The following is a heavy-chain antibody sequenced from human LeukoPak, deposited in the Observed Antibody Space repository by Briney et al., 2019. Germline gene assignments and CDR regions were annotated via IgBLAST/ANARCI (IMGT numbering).Heavy chain of an antibody. J-gene: IGHJ3*02. V-gene: IGHV4-34*01. CDR3: ARGLQWLSAFDI. CDR2: INHSGST. D-gene: IGHD6-19*01. CDR1: GGSFSGYY. Sequence: SETLSLTCAVYGGSFSGYYWIWLRQPPGKGLEWIGEINHSGSTNYNPSLRSRVTISVDTPKNQFSLKLSSVTAADTAVYYCARGLQWLSAFDIWGQGTMVTVSS.